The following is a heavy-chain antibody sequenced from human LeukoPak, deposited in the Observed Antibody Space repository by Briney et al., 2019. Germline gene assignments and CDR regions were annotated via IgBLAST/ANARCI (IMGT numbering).Heavy chain of an antibody. CDR2: INPNSGDT. Sequence: GASVKVSFEASGYTFTGYYMHWVRQAPGQGLEWMGWINPNSGDTNYAQKFQGRVTMTRDTSISTAYMKMSRLRSDDTAVYYCARTLRKYQLLWDYWGQGTLVTVSS. CDR3: ARTLRKYQLLWDY. V-gene: IGHV1-2*02. J-gene: IGHJ4*02. D-gene: IGHD2-2*01. CDR1: GYTFTGYY.